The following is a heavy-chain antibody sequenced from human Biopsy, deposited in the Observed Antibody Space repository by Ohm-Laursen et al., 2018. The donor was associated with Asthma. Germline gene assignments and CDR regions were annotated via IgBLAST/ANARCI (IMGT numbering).Heavy chain of an antibody. Sequence: GSSVKVSCKTSGYTFNSAGITWVRQAPGQGLEWMGWISVYNGNTKVAQKLQDRVTTITDTSTSTAYMELRSLGSDDTAVYFCARAVDYSHYYGIDVWGQGTTVTVS. CDR3: ARAVDYSHYYGIDV. V-gene: IGHV1-18*01. J-gene: IGHJ6*02. D-gene: IGHD3-10*01. CDR2: ISVYNGNT. CDR1: GYTFNSAG.